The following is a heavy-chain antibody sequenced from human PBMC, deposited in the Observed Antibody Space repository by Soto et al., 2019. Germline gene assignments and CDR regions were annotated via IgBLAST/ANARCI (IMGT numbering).Heavy chain of an antibody. CDR1: GFTFTNYY. J-gene: IGHJ6*02. D-gene: IGHD2-21*02. CDR2: ISYDGGNK. CDR3: AKVVVVTAIPIYYYGMDV. Sequence: GGSLRLSCAASGFTFTNYYIHWVRQAPGKGLEWVAVISYDGGNKYYAESVKGRFTISRDNPKNTLYLQMNSLRAEDTAVYYCAKVVVVTAIPIYYYGMDVWGQGTTVTVSS. V-gene: IGHV3-30*18.